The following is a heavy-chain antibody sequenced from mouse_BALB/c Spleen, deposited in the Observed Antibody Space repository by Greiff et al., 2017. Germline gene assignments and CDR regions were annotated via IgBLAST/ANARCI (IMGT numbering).Heavy chain of an antibody. CDR3: ARSHYGSLFDY. V-gene: IGHV5-17*02. D-gene: IGHD1-1*01. Sequence: EVQLVESGGGLVQPGGSRKLSCAASGFTFSSFGMHWVRQAPEKGLEWVAYISSGSSTIYYADTVKGRFTISRDNPKNTLFLQMTSLRSEDTAMYYCARSHYGSLFDYWGQGTTLTVSS. J-gene: IGHJ2*01. CDR1: GFTFSSFG. CDR2: ISSGSSTI.